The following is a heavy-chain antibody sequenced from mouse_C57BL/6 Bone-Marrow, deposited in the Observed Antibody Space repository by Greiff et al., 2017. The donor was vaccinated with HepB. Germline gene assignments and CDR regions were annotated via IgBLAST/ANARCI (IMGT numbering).Heavy chain of an antibody. D-gene: IGHD4-1*01. CDR3: TTLTGPSFAY. CDR2: IDPENGDT. CDR1: GFNIKDDY. J-gene: IGHJ3*01. Sequence: VQLQQSGAELVWPGASVKLSCTASGFNIKDDYMHWVKQRPEQGLEWIGWIDPENGDTEYASKFQGKATITADTSSNTAYLQLSSLTSEDTAVYYCTTLTGPSFAYWGQGTLVTVSA. V-gene: IGHV14-4*01.